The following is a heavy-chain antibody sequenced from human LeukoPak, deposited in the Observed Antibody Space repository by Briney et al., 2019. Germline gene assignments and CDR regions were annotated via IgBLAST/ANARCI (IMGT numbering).Heavy chain of an antibody. J-gene: IGHJ4*02. D-gene: IGHD2-2*01. CDR2: IVPIFGTA. CDR3: ARDYCSSTSCYPVDDY. V-gene: IGHV1-69*05. Sequence: SVKVSCKACGGTFSSYAISWVRQAPGQGLESMGRIVPIFGTANYAQKFQGRVTITTDESTSTAYMELSSLRSEDTAVYYCARDYCSSTSCYPVDDYWGQGTLVTVSS. CDR1: GGTFSSYA.